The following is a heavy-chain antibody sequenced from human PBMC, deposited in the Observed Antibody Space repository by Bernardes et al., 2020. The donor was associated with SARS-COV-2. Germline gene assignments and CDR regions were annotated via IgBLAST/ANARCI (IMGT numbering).Heavy chain of an antibody. D-gene: IGHD3-3*01. CDR3: ARNQHRTTETYYDFWSGYGWFDP. Sequence: SVTLYLTCTVSGGSISSYYWSWIRQPPGKGLEWIGYIYYSGSTNYNPSLKSRVTISVDTSKNQFSLKLSSVTAADTAVYYCARNQHRTTETYYDFWSGYGWFDPWGQGTLVTVSS. CDR2: IYYSGST. V-gene: IGHV4-59*01. CDR1: GGSISSYY. J-gene: IGHJ5*02.